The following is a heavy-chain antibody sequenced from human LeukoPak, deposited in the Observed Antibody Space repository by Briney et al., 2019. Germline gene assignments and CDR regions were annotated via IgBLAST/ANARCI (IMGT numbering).Heavy chain of an antibody. CDR1: GFTFSNAW. CDR2: IKSKTAGGTI. V-gene: IGHV3-15*01. CDR3: TTGESMVGTTIHIRWAD. D-gene: IGHD1-26*01. Sequence: PGGPLRLSCAASGFTFSNAWMTWVRQAPGKGLEWVGRIKSKTAGGTIDYAAPVKGRFTISRDDSKNTLYLQMNSLKTEDTAVYYCTTGESMVGTTIHIRWADWGQGTLVTVSS. J-gene: IGHJ4*02.